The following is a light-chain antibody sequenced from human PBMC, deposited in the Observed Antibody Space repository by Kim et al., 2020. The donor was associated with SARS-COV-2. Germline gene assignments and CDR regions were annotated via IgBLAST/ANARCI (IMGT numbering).Light chain of an antibody. CDR2: AAS. J-gene: IGKJ4*01. CDR1: PDISTH. CDR3: QKNNSAPFT. V-gene: IGKV1-27*01. Sequence: EIQLTQSPSSLSASVGDRVTISCRASPDISTHLAWYQQKPGKVPTLLIYAASTLQSGVPSRFSGSGSGTDFTLTIDSLQPEDIAPYYCQKNNSAPFTFGGGSKWDIK.